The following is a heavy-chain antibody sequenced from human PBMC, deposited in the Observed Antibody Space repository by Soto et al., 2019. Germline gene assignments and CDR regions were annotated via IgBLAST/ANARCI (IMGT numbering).Heavy chain of an antibody. CDR1: GYTFTSSN. V-gene: IGHV1-8*01. D-gene: IGHD6-19*01. CDR3: ARAVGIAVTGLDL. Sequence: QEQLVQSGAEVKRPGASVKVSCRASGYTFTSSNINWVRQAAGQGPEWIGWMNPVNGNAAFAREFQGRVTMTRDTSTDTAYMEVGGLSSGDTAIYYCARAVGIAVTGLDLWGPETLVTVSS. CDR2: MNPVNGNA. J-gene: IGHJ5*02.